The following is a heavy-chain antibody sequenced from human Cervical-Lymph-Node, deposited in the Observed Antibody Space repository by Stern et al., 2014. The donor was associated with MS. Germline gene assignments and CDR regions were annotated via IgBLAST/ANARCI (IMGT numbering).Heavy chain of an antibody. V-gene: IGHV1-69*01. J-gene: IGHJ4*02. CDR1: GGTFSSYA. Sequence: QLVQSGAEVKKPGSSVQVSCKASGGTFSSYAISWVRQAPGQGLAWMGGIIPIFGTANYAQKIQGRVTITADESTSTAYMELSSLRSEDTAVYYCVFAAAVHPTSDYWGQGTLVTVSS. CDR3: VFAAAVHPTSDY. D-gene: IGHD6-13*01. CDR2: IIPIFGTA.